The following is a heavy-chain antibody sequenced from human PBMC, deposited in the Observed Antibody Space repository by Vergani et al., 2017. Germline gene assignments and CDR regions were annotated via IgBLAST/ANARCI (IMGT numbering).Heavy chain of an antibody. CDR2: IWYDGSKE. V-gene: IGHV3-33*01. CDR1: GFTLSSHA. J-gene: IGHJ6*03. Sequence: QVQPEESGGGVVQPGRSLRLSCAGSGFTLSSHAMHWVHQAPGKGLEWVAFIWYDGSKEYYADSVKGRFTISRDNSKNTLYLQMNNLRAADTAVYYCARSGYCAHGVCYMTYYYYMDVWGKGTAVTVSS. D-gene: IGHD2-8*01. CDR3: ARSGYCAHGVCYMTYYYYMDV.